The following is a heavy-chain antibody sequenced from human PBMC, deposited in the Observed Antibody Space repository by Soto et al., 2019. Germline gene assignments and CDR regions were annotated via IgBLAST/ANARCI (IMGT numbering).Heavy chain of an antibody. CDR1: GYTFTSYA. V-gene: IGHV1-3*01. D-gene: IGHD6-13*01. CDR3: ARDGSSSWFYYYYYGMDV. J-gene: IGHJ6*02. Sequence: GASVKVSCKASGYTFTSYAMHWVRQAPGQRLEWMGWINAGNGNTKYSQKFQGRVTITRDTSASTAYMELSSLRSEDTAVYYCARDGSSSWFYYYYYGMDVWGQGTTVTSP. CDR2: INAGNGNT.